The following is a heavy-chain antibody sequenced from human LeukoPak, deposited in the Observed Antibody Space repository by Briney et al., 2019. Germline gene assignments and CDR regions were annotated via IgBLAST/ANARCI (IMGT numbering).Heavy chain of an antibody. CDR1: GYSFTAFY. D-gene: IGHD3-10*01. CDR2: IHPRRGDT. J-gene: IGHJ4*02. V-gene: IGHV1-2*02. Sequence: GASVKVSCKTSGYSFTAFYIHWVRQAPGQGVEWMGWIHPRRGDTKYPQKFQGRVTMTRDTSISTAYLDLSSLRSDDPAVYYCARDGDYGTGSYYRGCSDSWGQGTPVTVSP. CDR3: ARDGDYGTGSYYRGCSDS.